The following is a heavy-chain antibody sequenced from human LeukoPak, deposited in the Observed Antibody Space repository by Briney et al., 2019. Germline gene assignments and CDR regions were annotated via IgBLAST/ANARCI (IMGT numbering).Heavy chain of an antibody. D-gene: IGHD3-22*01. CDR3: SRDANYYDSSRHYFDAFDI. CDR2: IRGDGSVR. V-gene: IGHV3-7*01. Sequence: GGSLRLSCAASGFTFSKYWMTWVRQAPGKGLEWVANIRGDGSVRYLLDSVKGRFTISRDNVKNSLSLEMNNLRAEDTAVYYCSRDANYYDSSRHYFDAFDIWGQGTMVTVSS. J-gene: IGHJ3*02. CDR1: GFTFSKYW.